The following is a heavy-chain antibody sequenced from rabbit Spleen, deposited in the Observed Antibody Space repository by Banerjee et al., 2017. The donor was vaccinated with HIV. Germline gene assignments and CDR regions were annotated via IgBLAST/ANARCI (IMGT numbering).Heavy chain of an antibody. J-gene: IGHJ4*01. CDR1: GFTLSTYY. V-gene: IGHV1S7*01. D-gene: IGHD2-1*01. CDR3: VRDQAGDADYGPYYLNL. Sequence: QLKESGGGLVQPGGSLKLSCKASGFTLSTYYMNWVRQAPGKGLEWIGYIDPVFGITYYANWVNGRFSISRDNAQNTVFLQMTSLTAADTATYFCVRDQAGDADYGPYYLNLWGPGTLVTVS. CDR2: IDPVFGIT.